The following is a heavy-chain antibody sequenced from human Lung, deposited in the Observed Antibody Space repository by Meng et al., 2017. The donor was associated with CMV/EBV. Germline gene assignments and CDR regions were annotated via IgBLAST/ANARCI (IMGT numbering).Heavy chain of an antibody. J-gene: IGHJ5*02. Sequence: TVSCKGSGYSFTSYWIGWVRPMPGKGLEWMGIIYLGDSDTTYSPSFQGQVTISTDKSISTAYLQWSSLEAADAAMYYYARKRGPPHNWFDPWGQGTLVTVSS. CDR1: GYSFTSYW. D-gene: IGHD5-12*01. CDR2: IYLGDSDT. CDR3: ARKRGPPHNWFDP. V-gene: IGHV5-51*01.